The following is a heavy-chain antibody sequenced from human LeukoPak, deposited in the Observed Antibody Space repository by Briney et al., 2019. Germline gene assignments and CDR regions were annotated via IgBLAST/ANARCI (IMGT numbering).Heavy chain of an antibody. Sequence: PSETLSLTCAVYGWSFNDYYWNWIRQPPGKGLEWIGEINARGDTNYNPSLKSRVTISVDTSKKQFSLRLTSMIAADTALYYCARGQVPAARGYNWFDPWGQGTLVIVSS. D-gene: IGHD2-2*01. CDR1: GWSFNDYY. CDR3: ARGQVPAARGYNWFDP. V-gene: IGHV4-34*01. CDR2: INARGDT. J-gene: IGHJ5*02.